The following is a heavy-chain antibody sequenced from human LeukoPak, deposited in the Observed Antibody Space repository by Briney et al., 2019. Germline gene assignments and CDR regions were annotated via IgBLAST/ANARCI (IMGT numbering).Heavy chain of an antibody. V-gene: IGHV4-61*05. CDR2: IYYSGST. CDR1: GGSISSSSYY. J-gene: IGHJ5*02. CDR3: ASSWYENWFDP. D-gene: IGHD6-13*01. Sequence: SETLSLTCIVSGGSISSSSYYWGWIRQPPGKGLEWIGYIYYSGSTNYNPSLKSRVTISVDTSKNQFSLKLSSVTAADTAVYYCASSWYENWFDPWGQGTLVTVSS.